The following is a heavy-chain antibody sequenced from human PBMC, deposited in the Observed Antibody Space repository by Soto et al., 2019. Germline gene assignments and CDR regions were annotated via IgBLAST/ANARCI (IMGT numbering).Heavy chain of an antibody. D-gene: IGHD2-15*01. J-gene: IGHJ5*02. CDR1: GYTFTSYA. CDR2: INAGNGNT. CDR3: ARDRTGIVVVVAGWFDP. V-gene: IGHV1-3*01. Sequence: ASVKVSCKASGYTFTSYAMHWVRQAPGQRLEWMGWINAGNGNTKYSQKFQGRVTITRDTSASTAYMELSSLRSEDTAVYYCARDRTGIVVVVAGWFDPWGRGTRVTVSA.